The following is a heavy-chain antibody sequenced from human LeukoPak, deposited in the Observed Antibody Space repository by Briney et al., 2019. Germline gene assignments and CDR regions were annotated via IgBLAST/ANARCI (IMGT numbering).Heavy chain of an antibody. D-gene: IGHD5-12*01. Sequence: GSSVKVSCKASGGTFSSHTISWVRQAPGQGLEWMGGIIPIFGTANYAQKFQGRVTITTDESTSTAYMELSSLRSENTAVYYCASADIVATGPRTRYYYMDVWGKGTTVTVSS. CDR2: IIPIFGTA. J-gene: IGHJ6*03. V-gene: IGHV1-69*05. CDR1: GGTFSSHT. CDR3: ASADIVATGPRTRYYYMDV.